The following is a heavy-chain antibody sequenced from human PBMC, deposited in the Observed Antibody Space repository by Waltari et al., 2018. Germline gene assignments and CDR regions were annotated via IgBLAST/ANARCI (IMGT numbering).Heavy chain of an antibody. CDR2: IYHSGST. CDR1: GYSISSGYY. Sequence: QVQLQESGPGLVKPSETLSLTCAVSGYSISSGYYWGWIRQPPGKGLEWIGSIYHSGSTYYNPSLKRRVTISVNTSKNQFSLKLSSWTAADTAVYYCARVHGDYAFDYWGQGTLVTVSS. J-gene: IGHJ4*02. CDR3: ARVHGDYAFDY. D-gene: IGHD4-17*01. V-gene: IGHV4-38-2*01.